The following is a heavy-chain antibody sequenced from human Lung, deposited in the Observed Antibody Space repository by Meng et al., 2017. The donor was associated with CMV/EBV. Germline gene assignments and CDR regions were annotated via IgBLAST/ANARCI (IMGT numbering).Heavy chain of an antibody. Sequence: QGPVGQSGAEVKKPGPSVKVSCEASGFIFTSYAISWVRQAPGQGLQYMGWISAYNGNTNYAQELQGRVTMTTDTSTSTAYMELRSLRFDDTAVYYCARFYCSSTSCPHVLFDYWGQGTLVTVSS. CDR3: ARFYCSSTSCPHVLFDY. CDR1: GFIFTSYA. D-gene: IGHD2-2*01. V-gene: IGHV1-18*01. CDR2: ISAYNGNT. J-gene: IGHJ4*02.